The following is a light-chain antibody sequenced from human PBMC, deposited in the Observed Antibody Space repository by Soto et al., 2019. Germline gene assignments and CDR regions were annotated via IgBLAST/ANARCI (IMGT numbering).Light chain of an antibody. Sequence: QSVLTQPASVSGSPGQSITISCTGASSDVGGYNFVSWYQQHPGKAPKLMIFEVSNRPSGVSNRFSGSKSGNTASLTISGLQAEDEAVYYCSSYTSSSNYVFGTGTKLTVL. CDR1: SSDVGGYNF. V-gene: IGLV2-14*01. CDR2: EVS. CDR3: SSYTSSSNYV. J-gene: IGLJ1*01.